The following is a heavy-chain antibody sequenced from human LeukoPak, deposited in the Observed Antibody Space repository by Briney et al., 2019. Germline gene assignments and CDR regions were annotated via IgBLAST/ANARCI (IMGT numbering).Heavy chain of an antibody. D-gene: IGHD3-10*01. J-gene: IGHJ6*02. CDR1: GGTFSIYA. Sequence: SVKVSCKASGGTFSIYAISWVRQAPGQGLEWMGGIIPIFGTANYAQKFQGRVTITADESTSTAYMELSSLRSEDTAVYYCARGRGLGSGSYYKLGRHMDVWGQGTTVTVSS. CDR2: IIPIFGTA. V-gene: IGHV1-69*13. CDR3: ARGRGLGSGSYYKLGRHMDV.